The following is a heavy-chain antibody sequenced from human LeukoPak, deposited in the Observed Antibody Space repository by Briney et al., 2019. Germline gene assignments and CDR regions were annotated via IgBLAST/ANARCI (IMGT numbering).Heavy chain of an antibody. CDR3: ARAIRTRSPPMVPPAGFQP. J-gene: IGHJ1*01. D-gene: IGHD3-10*01. CDR1: GGSLSRSY. CDR2: INHSGST. V-gene: IGHV4-34*01. Sequence: SETLSLTCAVYGGSLSRSYWSWIRQPPGKGLEWIGEINHSGSTNYNPSLKSRVTISVDTSKNQFSLKLSSVTAADTAVYYCARAIRTRSPPMVPPAGFQPWVQGTLVTVSS.